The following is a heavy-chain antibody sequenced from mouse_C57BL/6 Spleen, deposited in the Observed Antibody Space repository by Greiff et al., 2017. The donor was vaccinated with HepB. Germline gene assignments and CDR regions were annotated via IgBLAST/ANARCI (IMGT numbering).Heavy chain of an antibody. D-gene: IGHD3-2*02. CDR1: GFSFNTYA. V-gene: IGHV10-1*01. CDR3: VRDSSGYRFAY. Sequence: GGGLVQPKGSLKLSCAASGFSFNTYAMNWVRQAPGKGLEWVARIRSKSNNYATYYADSVKDRFTISRDDSESMLYLQMNNLKTEDTAMYYCVRDSSGYRFAYWGQGTLVTVSA. J-gene: IGHJ3*01. CDR2: IRSKSNNYAT.